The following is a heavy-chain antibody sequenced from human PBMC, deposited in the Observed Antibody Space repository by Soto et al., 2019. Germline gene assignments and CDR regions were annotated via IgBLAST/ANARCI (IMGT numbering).Heavy chain of an antibody. D-gene: IGHD6-13*01. CDR2: LSYDGSNT. J-gene: IGHJ6*02. V-gene: IGHV3-30-3*01. CDR1: GFTFSSYA. CDR3: ARDLGAYSSSGRYYYGMDV. Sequence: QVQLVECGGGVVQPGRSLRLSCAASGFTFSSYAMHWVRQAPGKGLEWVAVLSYDGSNTYYADSVKGRFTISRDNSKNTLYLQMNSLRAEDTAVYYCARDLGAYSSSGRYYYGMDVWGQGTTVTVSS.